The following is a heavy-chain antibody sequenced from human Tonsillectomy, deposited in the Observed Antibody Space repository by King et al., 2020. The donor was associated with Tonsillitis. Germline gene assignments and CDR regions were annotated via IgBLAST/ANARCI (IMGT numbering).Heavy chain of an antibody. CDR2: ISGRGGRT. CDR3: AKDGEVVTMAFDY. CDR1: GFTFSNYA. Sequence: VQLVESGGGLVQPGGSLRLSCAASGFTFSNYAMSWVRQAPGKGLEWGSGISGRGGRTYYADSVKGRFTISRDNSKNTLYLQMNSLRAEDTAVYYCAKDGEVVTMAFDYWGQGTLVTVSS. V-gene: IGHV3-23*04. J-gene: IGHJ4*02. D-gene: IGHD4-23*01.